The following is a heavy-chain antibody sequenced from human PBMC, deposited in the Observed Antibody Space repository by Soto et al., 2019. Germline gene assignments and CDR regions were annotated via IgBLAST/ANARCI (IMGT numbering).Heavy chain of an antibody. CDR2: IIPLLGLT. CDR1: GDTFNTHT. Sequence: QVQLQQSGAEVKKPGSSVKVSCHTSGDTFNTHTITWVRQAPGQGLEWVGRIIPLLGLTDYAQKFQGRVVISADRSTSTAYMVLSRLRFADTALYYCARDQYCNVLTCFAYPDIWGTGTSVTVSS. V-gene: IGHV1-69*08. D-gene: IGHD3-10*02. CDR3: ARDQYCNVLTCFAYPDI. J-gene: IGHJ6*03.